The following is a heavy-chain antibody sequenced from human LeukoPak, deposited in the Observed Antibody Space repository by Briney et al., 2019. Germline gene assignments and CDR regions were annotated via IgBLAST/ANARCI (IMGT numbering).Heavy chain of an antibody. CDR1: GFTFSSYG. Sequence: PGGSLRLSCAASGFTFSSYGMHWVRQAPGKGLEWVAVIWYDGSNKYYADSVKGRFTISRDNSKNTLYLQMNSLRAEDTAVYYCARYVVVRAFDIWGQGTMVTVSS. D-gene: IGHD3-22*01. J-gene: IGHJ3*02. V-gene: IGHV3-33*01. CDR2: IWYDGSNK. CDR3: ARYVVVRAFDI.